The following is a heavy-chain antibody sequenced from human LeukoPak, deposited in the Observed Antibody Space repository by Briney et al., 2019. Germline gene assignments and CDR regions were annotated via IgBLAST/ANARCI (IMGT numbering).Heavy chain of an antibody. CDR1: GYTFTGYY. D-gene: IGHD4-17*01. Sequence: ASVKVSCKASGYTFTGYYMHWVRQAPGQGLEWMGWINPNSGGTNYAQKFQGWVTMTRDTSISTAYMELSRLRSDDTAVYYCARVDYGDALGAFDIWGQGTMVTVSS. J-gene: IGHJ3*02. V-gene: IGHV1-2*04. CDR3: ARVDYGDALGAFDI. CDR2: INPNSGGT.